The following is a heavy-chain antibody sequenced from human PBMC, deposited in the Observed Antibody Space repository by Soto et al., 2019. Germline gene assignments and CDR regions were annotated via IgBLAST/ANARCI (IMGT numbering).Heavy chain of an antibody. J-gene: IGHJ4*02. D-gene: IGHD2-2*01. CDR1: GGTFSSYA. CDR2: IIPIFGTA. V-gene: IGHV1-69*13. Sequence: SLKVSCKASGGTFSSYAISWVRQAPGKGLEWMGGIIPIFGTANYAQKFQGRVTITADESTSTAYMELSSLRSEDTAVYYCASPAAEYYFDYWGQGTLVTVSS. CDR3: ASPAAEYYFDY.